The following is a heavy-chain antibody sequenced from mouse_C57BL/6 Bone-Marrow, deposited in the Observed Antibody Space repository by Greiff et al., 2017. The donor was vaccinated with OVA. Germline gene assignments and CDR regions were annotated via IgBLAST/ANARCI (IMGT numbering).Heavy chain of an antibody. CDR1: GYTFTSYW. Sequence: VQLQQSGTVLARPGASVKMSCKTSGYTFTSYWMHWVKQRPGQGLEWIGAIYPGNSDTSYNQKFKGKAKLTAVTSASTADMELSSLTNEDSAVYYCTRDFDSYPCYAMDYWGQGTSVTGSS. J-gene: IGHJ4*01. D-gene: IGHD2-12*01. V-gene: IGHV1-5*01. CDR2: IYPGNSDT. CDR3: TRDFDSYPCYAMDY.